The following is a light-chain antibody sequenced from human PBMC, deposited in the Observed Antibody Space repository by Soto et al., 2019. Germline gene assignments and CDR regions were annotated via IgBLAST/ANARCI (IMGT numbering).Light chain of an antibody. CDR3: SSYTSSSTQHVV. J-gene: IGLJ2*01. V-gene: IGLV2-14*01. Sequence: QSALTQPASVSGSPGQSITISCTGTSSDVGGYNHVSWYQQYPGKAPKLMIYDVSNRPSGVSNRFSGSKSGNTASLTISGLQAEDEADYYCSSYTSSSTQHVVFGGGTKVTVL. CDR1: SSDVGGYNH. CDR2: DVS.